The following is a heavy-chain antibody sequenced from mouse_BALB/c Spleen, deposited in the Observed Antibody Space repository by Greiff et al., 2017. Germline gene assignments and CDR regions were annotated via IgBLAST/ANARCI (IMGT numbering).Heavy chain of an antibody. J-gene: IGHJ2*01. Sequence: VQLKESGAELVRPGALVKLSCKASGFNIKDYYMHWVKQRPEQGLEWIGWIDPENGNTIYDPKFQGKASITADTSSNTAYLQLSSLTSEDTAVYYCAGRSRGYFDYGGQGTTLTVSS. D-gene: IGHD3-3*01. CDR2: IDPENGNT. CDR3: AGRSRGYFDY. CDR1: GFNIKDYY. V-gene: IGHV14-1*02.